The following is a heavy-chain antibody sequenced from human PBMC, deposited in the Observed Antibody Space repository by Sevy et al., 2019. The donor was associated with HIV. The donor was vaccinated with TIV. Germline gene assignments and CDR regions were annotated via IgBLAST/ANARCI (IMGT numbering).Heavy chain of an antibody. D-gene: IGHD2-15*01. CDR2: IKSKTDGGTT. CDR1: GFTFSNAW. V-gene: IGHV3-15*01. Sequence: GGSLRLSCAASGFTFSNAWMSWVRQAPGKGLEWVGRIKSKTDGGTTDYAAPVKGRFTISRDNSKNTLYLQMNSLRAEDTAVYYCARDNSGGSCYCNLGYYGMDVWGQGTTVTVSS. J-gene: IGHJ6*02. CDR3: ARDNSGGSCYCNLGYYGMDV.